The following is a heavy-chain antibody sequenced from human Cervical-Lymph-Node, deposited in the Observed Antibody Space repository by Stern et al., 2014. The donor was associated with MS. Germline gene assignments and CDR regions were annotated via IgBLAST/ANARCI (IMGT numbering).Heavy chain of an antibody. CDR1: GFSFSTYG. CDR3: ARGGGYNSAWAFDY. J-gene: IGHJ4*02. Sequence: VHLVEYGGGVVQPGGSLRLPCVASGFSFSTYGMHWVRQAPGRGLELLALISYDGNLKYYAHSVEGRFTISRDNSKNTLYLQMTNLTTEDSALYYCARGGGYNSAWAFDYWGQGTLVTVSS. V-gene: IGHV3-30*03. CDR2: ISYDGNLK. D-gene: IGHD3-22*01.